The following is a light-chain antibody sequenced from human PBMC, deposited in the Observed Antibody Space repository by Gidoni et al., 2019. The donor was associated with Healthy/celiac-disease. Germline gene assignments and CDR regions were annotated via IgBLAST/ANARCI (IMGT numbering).Light chain of an antibody. CDR1: SPNIGAGYD. J-gene: IGLJ2*01. CDR2: GNS. V-gene: IGLV1-40*01. Sequence: QSVLTQPPSVSGAPGKRVTISGTGSSPNIGAGYDVHWYQQLPGTAPKLLLYGNSNRPSGVPDRFSGSKSGTSASLAITGLQAEDEADYYCQSYDSSLSGSVFGGGTRLTVL. CDR3: QSYDSSLSGSV.